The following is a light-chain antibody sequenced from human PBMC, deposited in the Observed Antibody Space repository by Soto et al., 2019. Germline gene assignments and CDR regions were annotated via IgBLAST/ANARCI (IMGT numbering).Light chain of an antibody. CDR2: DVS. V-gene: IGLV2-11*01. CDR1: ISDVGGYNY. Sequence: QALLTQPRSVSGSPGQSFTISCTGAISDVGGYNYVSWYQQHPGKAPKLMIYDVSKRPSGVPDRFSGSKSGNTASLTISGLQTEDEADYYCCSYAGRYTSVFGTGTKVTVL. CDR3: CSYAGRYTSV. J-gene: IGLJ1*01.